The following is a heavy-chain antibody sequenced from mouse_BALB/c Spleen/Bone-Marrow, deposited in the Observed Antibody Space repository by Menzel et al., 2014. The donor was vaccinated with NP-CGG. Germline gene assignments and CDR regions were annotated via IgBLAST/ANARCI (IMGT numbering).Heavy chain of an antibody. CDR1: GYTFXSYT. Sequence: VKLQESGAELARPGASVKMSCKASGYTFXSYTMHWVKQRPGQGLEWIGYINPSSGYTNYNQKFKDKATLTADKSSSTAYMQLSSLTSEDSAVYYCAREGYGNYAYWGQGTLVTVSA. V-gene: IGHV1-4*01. CDR3: AREGYGNYAY. D-gene: IGHD2-10*02. CDR2: INPSSGYT. J-gene: IGHJ3*01.